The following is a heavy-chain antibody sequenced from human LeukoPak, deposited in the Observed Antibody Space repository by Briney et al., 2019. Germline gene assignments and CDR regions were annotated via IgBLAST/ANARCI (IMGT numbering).Heavy chain of an antibody. J-gene: IGHJ4*02. CDR3: ARLQWLSTPFFDY. Sequence: PSQTLSLTCTVSGASISSGSYYWSWSRQPAGKGLDGFGRVYTSGSTNYHPSLKSRVNISLDTPKNQFPLKLISVTAADTAVYFCARLQWLSTPFFDYWGQGTLVTVSS. CDR1: GASISSGSYY. D-gene: IGHD6-19*01. V-gene: IGHV4-61*02. CDR2: VYTSGST.